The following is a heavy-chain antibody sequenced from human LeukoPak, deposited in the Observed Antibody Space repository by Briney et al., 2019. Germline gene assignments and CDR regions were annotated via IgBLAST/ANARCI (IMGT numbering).Heavy chain of an antibody. CDR2: IHSGGST. V-gene: IGHV3-53*01. CDR1: GFASSGNQ. CDR3: ARGLVQAGSLGVFDY. Sequence: LGGSLRLSCTAPGFASSGNQMNWVRQAPGKGLEWGSLIHSGGSTYYTDHVKGRFTISRDNSRDTLDLQMNTLRAEDAAVYYCARGLVQAGSLGVFDYWGQGTLVTVSS. D-gene: IGHD2-15*01. J-gene: IGHJ4*02.